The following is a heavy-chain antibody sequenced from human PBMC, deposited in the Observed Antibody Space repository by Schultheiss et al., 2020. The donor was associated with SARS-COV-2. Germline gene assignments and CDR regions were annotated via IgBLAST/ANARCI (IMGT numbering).Heavy chain of an antibody. CDR3: AREVYQPGGAWYYYYGMDV. Sequence: SETLSLTCTVSGDSISSYYWSWVRQPPGKGLEWIGEINHSGSTNYNPSLKSRVTISVDTSKNQFSLKLSSVTAADTAVYYCAREVYQPGGAWYYYYGMDVWGQGTTVTVSS. CDR1: GDSISSYY. D-gene: IGHD2-2*01. J-gene: IGHJ6*02. CDR2: INHSGST. V-gene: IGHV4-59*01.